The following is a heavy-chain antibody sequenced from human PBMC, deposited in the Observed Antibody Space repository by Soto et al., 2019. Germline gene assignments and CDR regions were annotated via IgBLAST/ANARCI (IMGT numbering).Heavy chain of an antibody. J-gene: IGHJ6*02. V-gene: IGHV4-61*01. CDR2: VSNTGKT. Sequence: SETLSLTCNVSGDSVTSSSYFWSWLRQPPGKGLEWIGYVSNTGKTKYNPSLKSRVTMSVDTSKNQFSLKLTSVTAADTAVYFCAREWQLLPYYVINVWGQGTTVTVSS. D-gene: IGHD1-1*01. CDR3: AREWQLLPYYVINV. CDR1: GDSVTSSSYF.